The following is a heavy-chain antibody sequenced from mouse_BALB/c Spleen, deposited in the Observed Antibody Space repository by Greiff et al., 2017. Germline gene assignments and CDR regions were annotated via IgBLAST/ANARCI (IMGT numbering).Heavy chain of an antibody. D-gene: IGHD2-1*01. Sequence: VQLQQSGAELVKPGASVKLSCTASGFNIKDTYMHWVKQRPEQGLEWIGRIDPANGNTKYDPKFQGKATITADTSSTTAYLQLSSLTSEDTAVYYCSGDGNYKGAWFAYWGQGTLVTVSA. CDR1: GFNIKDTY. V-gene: IGHV14-3*02. J-gene: IGHJ3*01. CDR3: SGDGNYKGAWFAY. CDR2: IDPANGNT.